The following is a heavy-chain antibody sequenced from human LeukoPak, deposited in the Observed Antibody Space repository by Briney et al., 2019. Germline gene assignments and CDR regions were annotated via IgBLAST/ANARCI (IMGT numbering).Heavy chain of an antibody. CDR2: INPSSGNT. Sequence: GGSLRLSCAASGFTLTKYAMSWVRQAPGKGLEWVSSINPSSGNTYYADSVKGRFTISGDNSKNTLYLQMNSLRAEDTAVYYCARAGGNGYYDILTGYYEAYFDYWGQGTLVTVSS. J-gene: IGHJ4*02. CDR1: GFTLTKYA. V-gene: IGHV3-23*01. D-gene: IGHD3-9*01. CDR3: ARAGGNGYYDILTGYYEAYFDY.